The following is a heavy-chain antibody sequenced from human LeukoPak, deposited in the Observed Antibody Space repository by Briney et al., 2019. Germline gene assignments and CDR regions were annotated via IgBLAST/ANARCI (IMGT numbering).Heavy chain of an antibody. CDR3: ARGGPPYYDFWSGYCS. J-gene: IGHJ5*02. CDR1: GYTFTDYS. D-gene: IGHD3-3*01. Sequence: ASVKVSCKASGYTFTDYSIHWVRQAPGQGPEWMGWINPTSGGAKYAQNFQGRVTMTRDTSISTAYMELNWLTSDDTAVYYCARGGPPYYDFWSGYCSWGQGTLVTVSS. V-gene: IGHV1-2*02. CDR2: INPTSGGA.